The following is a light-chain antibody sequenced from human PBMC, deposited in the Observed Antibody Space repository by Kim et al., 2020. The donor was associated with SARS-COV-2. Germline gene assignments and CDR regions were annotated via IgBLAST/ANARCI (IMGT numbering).Light chain of an antibody. Sequence: QSVTISCTVPSSYVGAYLSVSCYHQHPGKAPKLMIYEVSKRPSGVRARFSGSKSANTASLTVSGLQAEDDADYYCSSYGGSNNLLFGGGTQLTVL. J-gene: IGLJ2*01. CDR1: SSYVGAYLS. V-gene: IGLV2-8*01. CDR3: SSYGGSNNLL. CDR2: EVS.